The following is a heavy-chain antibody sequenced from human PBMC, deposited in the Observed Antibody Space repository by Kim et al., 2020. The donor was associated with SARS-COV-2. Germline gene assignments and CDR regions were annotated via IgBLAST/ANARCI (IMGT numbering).Heavy chain of an antibody. Sequence: AAAYAAAVKGRFTISRDDSKNTAYLQMNSLKTEGTAVYYCTRPSPGTPDYWGQGTLVTVSS. CDR3: TRPSPGTPDY. V-gene: IGHV3-73*01. CDR2: AA. J-gene: IGHJ4*02.